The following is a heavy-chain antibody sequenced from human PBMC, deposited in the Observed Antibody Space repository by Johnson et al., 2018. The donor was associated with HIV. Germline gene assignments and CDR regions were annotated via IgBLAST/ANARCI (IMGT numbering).Heavy chain of an antibody. CDR2: IKQDGREK. D-gene: IGHD1-14*01. Sequence: VQLVESGGGLVQPGGSLRLSCAASGFTFSSYWMSWVRQAPGKGLEWVANIKQDGREKYYVDSVKGRFTISRDNSKNTLYLQMNSLRAEDTAVYYSASLPGGMNNALDLWGRGTMVIVST. CDR1: GFTFSSYW. J-gene: IGHJ3*01. CDR3: ASLPGGMNNALDL. V-gene: IGHV3-7*01.